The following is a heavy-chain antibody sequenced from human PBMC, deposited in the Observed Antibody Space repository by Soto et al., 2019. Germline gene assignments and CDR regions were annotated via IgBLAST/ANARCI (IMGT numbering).Heavy chain of an antibody. V-gene: IGHV3-23*01. CDR2: ISGSGGST. CDR1: GFTFSSYA. D-gene: IGHD2-15*01. CDR3: ASSPYCSGGSCYSAYLNYYYYYMDV. Sequence: GGSLRLSCAASGFTFSSYAMSWVRQAPGKGLEWVSAISGSGGSTYYADSVKGRFTISRDNSKNTLYLQMNSLRAEDTAVYYCASSPYCSGGSCYSAYLNYYYYYMDVWGKGTTVTVSS. J-gene: IGHJ6*03.